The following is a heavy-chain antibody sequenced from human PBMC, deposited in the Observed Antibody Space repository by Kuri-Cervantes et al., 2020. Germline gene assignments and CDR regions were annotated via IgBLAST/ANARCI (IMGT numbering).Heavy chain of an antibody. V-gene: IGHV3-30-3*01. J-gene: IGHJ5*02. D-gene: IGHD6-13*01. Sequence: LTCAASGFTFSDSGIHWVRQAPGKGLEWVAVISYDGSHKYYADSVKGRFTISRDNSKNTLYLQMNSLRAEDTAVYYCARGGWGSSSWYRGDWFDPWGQGTLVTVSS. CDR1: GFTFSDSG. CDR2: ISYDGSHK. CDR3: ARGGWGSSSWYRGDWFDP.